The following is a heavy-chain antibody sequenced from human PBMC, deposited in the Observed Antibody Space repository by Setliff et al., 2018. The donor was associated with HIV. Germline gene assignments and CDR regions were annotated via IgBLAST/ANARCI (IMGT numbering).Heavy chain of an antibody. Sequence: ASVKVSCKASGYTFSGYYMHWVRRAPGQGLEWMGWINPNSGDTKYAQKFQGRVTMTRDTSISTAYMELSRLTSDDTAVYYCARDWHYYGSGGYSYFEHWGQGTLVTVSS. CDR3: ARDWHYYGSGGYSYFEH. CDR2: INPNSGDT. J-gene: IGHJ4*02. V-gene: IGHV1-2*02. D-gene: IGHD3-10*01. CDR1: GYTFSGYY.